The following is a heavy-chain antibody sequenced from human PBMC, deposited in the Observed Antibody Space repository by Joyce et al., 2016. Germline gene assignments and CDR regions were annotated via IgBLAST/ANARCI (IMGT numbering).Heavy chain of an antibody. D-gene: IGHD2-8*01. CDR3: ARSSYTNGIFDY. CDR1: GFTFSSYS. Sequence: EVQLVESGGGLVKPGGSLRLSCAASGFTFSSYSMSWVRQGPGKGLEWVSSLSSSSSYRKYTDSVKGRFTISRDNAKNSLYLQMNSLRVEDTAVYYCARSSYTNGIFDYWGQGTLVTVSS. CDR2: LSSSSSYR. V-gene: IGHV3-21*01. J-gene: IGHJ4*02.